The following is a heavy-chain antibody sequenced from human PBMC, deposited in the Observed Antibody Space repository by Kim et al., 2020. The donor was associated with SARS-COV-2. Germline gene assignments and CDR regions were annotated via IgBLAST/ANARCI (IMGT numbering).Heavy chain of an antibody. CDR3: ARDLGMDDYGDYEGPLDAFDI. J-gene: IGHJ3*02. Sequence: ASVKVSCKASGYTFTSYGISWVRQAPGQGLEWMGWISAYNGNTNYAQKLQGRVTMTTDTSTSTAYMELRSLRSDDTAVYYCARDLGMDDYGDYEGPLDAFDIWGQGTMVTVSS. D-gene: IGHD4-17*01. CDR1: GYTFTSYG. V-gene: IGHV1-18*01. CDR2: ISAYNGNT.